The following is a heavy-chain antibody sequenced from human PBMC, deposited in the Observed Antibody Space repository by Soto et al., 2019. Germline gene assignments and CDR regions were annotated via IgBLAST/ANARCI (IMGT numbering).Heavy chain of an antibody. V-gene: IGHV3-30*04. CDR3: ARDTYYYDPSGYYPLPTYYFDY. CDR2: MSYDGRNK. D-gene: IGHD3-22*01. CDR1: GFSFSNYA. Sequence: QVQLVESGGGVVQPGRSLRLSCAASGFSFSNYAIHWVRQAPGKGLEWVALMSYDGRNKYYADSVKGRFTISRDNSKNTLFLQMNSLRAEDTAVYYCARDTYYYDPSGYYPLPTYYFDYWGQGTLVTVSS. J-gene: IGHJ4*02.